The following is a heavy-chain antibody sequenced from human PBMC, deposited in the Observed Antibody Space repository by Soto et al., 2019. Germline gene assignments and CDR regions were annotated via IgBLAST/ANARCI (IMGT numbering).Heavy chain of an antibody. V-gene: IGHV3-7*01. CDR2: IKQDGSEK. CDR1: GFTFSSYW. D-gene: IGHD6-6*01. J-gene: IGHJ5*02. CDR3: ARSIAARLNWFDP. Sequence: EVQLVESGGGLVQPGGSLRLSCAASGFTFSSYWMNWVRQAPGKGLEWVANIKQDGSEKYYVDSVKGRFTISRDNAKNSLSLPMTSLRAEDTAVYYCARSIAARLNWFDPWGQGTLVTVSS.